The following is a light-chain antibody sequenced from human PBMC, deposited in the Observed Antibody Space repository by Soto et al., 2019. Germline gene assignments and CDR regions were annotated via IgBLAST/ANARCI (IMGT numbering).Light chain of an antibody. Sequence: IVLTQSPGTLSLSRGERATLSCRASQRLXSSYSAGDQQKPGQAPRLLXYGASSRATGIPDRLSGSGSGTDFTLTISSLEPEDFAVYYCQQRSNWTLTFGQGTRLEIK. J-gene: IGKJ5*01. CDR3: QQRSNWTLT. CDR2: GAS. V-gene: IGKV3D-20*02. CDR1: QRLXSSY.